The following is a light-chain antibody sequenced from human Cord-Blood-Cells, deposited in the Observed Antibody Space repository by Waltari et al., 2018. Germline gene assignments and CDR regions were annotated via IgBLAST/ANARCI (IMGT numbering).Light chain of an antibody. CDR2: GNS. V-gene: IGLV1-40*01. Sequence: QSVLTQPPSVSGAPGQRVTISCTGSSCNIGAGYDVHWYQQRPGTAPKLLIYGNSNRPSGVPDRFSGSKSGTSASLAITGLQAEDEADYYCQSYDSSLSGWVFGGGTKLTVL. CDR3: QSYDSSLSGWV. J-gene: IGLJ3*02. CDR1: SCNIGAGYD.